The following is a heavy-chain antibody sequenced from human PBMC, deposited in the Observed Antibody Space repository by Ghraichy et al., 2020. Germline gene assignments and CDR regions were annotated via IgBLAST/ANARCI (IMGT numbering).Heavy chain of an antibody. D-gene: IGHD2-2*01. Sequence: GESLNISCAASGFTFSSYSMNWVRQAPGKGLEWVSYISSSSTIYYADSVKGRFTISRDNAKNSLYLQMNSLRDEDTAVYYCAREPPAAIFFPNYGMDVWGQGTTVTVSS. CDR1: GFTFSSYS. J-gene: IGHJ6*02. V-gene: IGHV3-48*02. CDR2: ISSSSTI. CDR3: AREPPAAIFFPNYGMDV.